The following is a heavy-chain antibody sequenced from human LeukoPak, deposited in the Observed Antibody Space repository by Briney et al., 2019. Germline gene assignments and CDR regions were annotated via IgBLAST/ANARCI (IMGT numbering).Heavy chain of an antibody. D-gene: IGHD7-27*01. Sequence: GESLKISCKGSGYSFTSYWIGWVRQMPGKGLEWMGIIYPGDSDTRYSPSFRGQVTISADRSINTAYLQWSRLTASDTAMYYCARHPQGAANWGRGYFDYWGQGTLVTVSS. CDR2: IYPGDSDT. CDR1: GYSFTSYW. V-gene: IGHV5-51*01. CDR3: ARHPQGAANWGRGYFDY. J-gene: IGHJ4*02.